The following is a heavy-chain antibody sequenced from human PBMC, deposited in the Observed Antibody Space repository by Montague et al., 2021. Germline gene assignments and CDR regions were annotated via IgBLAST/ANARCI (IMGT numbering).Heavy chain of an antibody. J-gene: IGHJ6*04. Sequence: TLSLTCTVSGASITSGGYYWTWIRQPAGKGLEWIGRINTSGNTDYNPSLSSRVTILVDTSRNHFSLKLYSVAAADTATYFCARVPMNYDMLTGYYGFYYYGLDVWGKGTTVTVSS. CDR2: INTSGNT. V-gene: IGHV4-61*02. CDR3: ARVPMNYDMLTGYYGFYYYGLDV. CDR1: GASITSGGYY. D-gene: IGHD3-9*01.